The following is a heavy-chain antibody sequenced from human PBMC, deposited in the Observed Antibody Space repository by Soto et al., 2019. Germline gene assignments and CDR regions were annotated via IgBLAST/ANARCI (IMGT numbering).Heavy chain of an antibody. V-gene: IGHV3-64D*08. Sequence: GGSLRLSCSASGFTFSSYAMHWVRQAPGKGLEYVSAISSNGGSTYYADSVKGRFTISRDNSKNTLYLQMSSLRAEDTAVYYCVKQNGPLHSSGYALSNHYYYYGMDVWGQGTTVTVSS. CDR1: GFTFSSYA. J-gene: IGHJ6*02. CDR3: VKQNGPLHSSGYALSNHYYYYGMDV. D-gene: IGHD5-12*01. CDR2: ISSNGGST.